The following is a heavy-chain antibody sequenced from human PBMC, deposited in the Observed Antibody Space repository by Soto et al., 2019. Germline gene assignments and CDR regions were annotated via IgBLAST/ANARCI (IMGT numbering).Heavy chain of an antibody. CDR1: GGSISSYY. J-gene: IGHJ3*02. V-gene: IGHV4-59*01. CDR2: IYYSGST. D-gene: IGHD3-10*01. CDR3: ARDPGIWFGELLLGSDAFDI. Sequence: SETLSLTCTVSGGSISSYYWSWIRQPPGKGLEWIGYIYYSGSTNYNPSLESRVTISVDTSKNQFSLKLSSVTAADTAVYYCARDPGIWFGELLLGSDAFDIWGQGTMVTVSS.